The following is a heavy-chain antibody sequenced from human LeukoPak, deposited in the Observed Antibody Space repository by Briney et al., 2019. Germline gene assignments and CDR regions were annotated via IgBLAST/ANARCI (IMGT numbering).Heavy chain of an antibody. V-gene: IGHV3-21*01. J-gene: IGHJ4*02. D-gene: IGHD3-22*01. CDR3: ARDYYDSSGMDY. CDR1: GFTFSSYS. CDR2: ISSSSSCI. Sequence: GGSLRLSCAASGFTFSSYSMNWVRQAPGKGLEWVSSISSSSSCIYYADSVKGRFTISRDNAKNSLYLQMNSLRAEDTAVYYCARDYYDSSGMDYWGQGTLVTVSS.